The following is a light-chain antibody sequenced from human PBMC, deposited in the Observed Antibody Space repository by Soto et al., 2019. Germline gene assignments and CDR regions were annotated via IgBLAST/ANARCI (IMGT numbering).Light chain of an antibody. Sequence: EIELTQSPATLSLSPGERAILSCRASQNICRDIAWYQQRPGQATRLLIDDAFIRATGIPARFSGSESGTDFTITISSLEHEDFAVYCCQQRSNWPPFGQGTKVDIK. J-gene: IGKJ1*01. CDR3: QQRSNWPP. V-gene: IGKV3-11*01. CDR1: QNICRD. CDR2: DAF.